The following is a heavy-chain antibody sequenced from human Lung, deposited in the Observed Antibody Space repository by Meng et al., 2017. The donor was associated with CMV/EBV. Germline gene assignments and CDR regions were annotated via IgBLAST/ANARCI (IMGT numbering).Heavy chain of an antibody. D-gene: IGHD1-26*01. J-gene: IGHJ4*02. CDR2: INAYNGDT. CDR1: GYTFTNYG. CDR3: ARVEVGITSGDY. Sequence: QAQLVQSGGEVKKPGASVKVSCKASGYTFTNYGITWVRQAPGQGLEWMGWINAYNGDTNCAQTRQGRVTMTTDTSTSTAYMELRSLRSDDTAVYYCARVEVGITSGDYWGQGTLVTVSS. V-gene: IGHV1-18*01.